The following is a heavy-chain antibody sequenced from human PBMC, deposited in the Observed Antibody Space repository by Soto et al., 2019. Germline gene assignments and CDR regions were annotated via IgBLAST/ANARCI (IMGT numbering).Heavy chain of an antibody. V-gene: IGHV3-11*06. Sequence: GGSLRLSCAVSGFTFSDHYMSWIRQAPGKGLEWISYISSSSSYTNYADSVKGRFTISRDNSKNTLNLQMNSLRVEGTAVYYCTRAAIRGELLDYWGQGTQVTVSS. J-gene: IGHJ4*02. CDR1: GFTFSDHY. CDR3: TRAAIRGELLDY. D-gene: IGHD1-26*01. CDR2: ISSSSSYT.